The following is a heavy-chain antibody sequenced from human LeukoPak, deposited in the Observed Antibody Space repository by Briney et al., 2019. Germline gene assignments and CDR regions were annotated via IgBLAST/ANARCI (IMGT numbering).Heavy chain of an antibody. J-gene: IGHJ4*02. D-gene: IGHD3-22*01. CDR2: IIPIFGTA. CDR1: GGTFSSYA. V-gene: IGHV1-69*06. Sequence: ASVKVSCKASGGTFSSYAISWVRRAPGQGLEWMGGIIPIFGTANYAQKFQGRVTITADKSTSTAYMELSSLRSEDTAVYYCANTDVTDSSGYFLYWGQGTLVTVSS. CDR3: ANTDVTDSSGYFLY.